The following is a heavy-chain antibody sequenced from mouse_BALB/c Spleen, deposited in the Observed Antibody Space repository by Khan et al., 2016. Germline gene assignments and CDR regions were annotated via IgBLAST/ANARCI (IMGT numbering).Heavy chain of an antibody. V-gene: IGHV4-2*02. CDR3: ARVVATGAMDY. J-gene: IGHJ4*01. D-gene: IGHD1-1*01. Sequence: EVQLQESGGGLVQPGGSLNLSCAASGFDFSRYWMSWARQAPGKGQEWIGEINPGSSTINYTPSLKDKFIISRDNATNTLYLQMSKVRSEDTALYYCARVVATGAMDYWGQGTSVTVSS. CDR2: INPGSSTI. CDR1: GFDFSRYW.